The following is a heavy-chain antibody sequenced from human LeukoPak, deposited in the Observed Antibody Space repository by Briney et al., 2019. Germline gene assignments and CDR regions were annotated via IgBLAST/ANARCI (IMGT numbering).Heavy chain of an antibody. CDR3: ARGLGGWFDP. V-gene: IGHV4-34*01. CDR2: INHSGST. Sequence: SETLSLTCAVYGGSFSGYYWSWIRQPPGKGLEWIGEINHSGSTNYNPSLKSRVTISVDTSKNQFSLKLSSVTAADTAVYYCARGLGGWFDPWGQGTLVTASS. J-gene: IGHJ5*02. D-gene: IGHD2-15*01. CDR1: GGSFSGYY.